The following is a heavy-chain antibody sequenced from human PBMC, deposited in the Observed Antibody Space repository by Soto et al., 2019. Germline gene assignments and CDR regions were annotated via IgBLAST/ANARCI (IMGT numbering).Heavy chain of an antibody. Sequence: KPSETLSLTCAVYGGSFSGYYWSWIRHPPGKGLEWIGEINHSGSTNYNPSLKSRVTISVDTSKNQFSLKLSSVAAADTAVYYCARGTGSRGVVPAAIPVYVFHYWGQGTLVTVSS. V-gene: IGHV4-34*01. CDR1: GGSFSGYY. J-gene: IGHJ4*02. CDR2: INHSGST. CDR3: ARGTGSRGVVPAAIPVYVFHY. D-gene: IGHD2-2*02.